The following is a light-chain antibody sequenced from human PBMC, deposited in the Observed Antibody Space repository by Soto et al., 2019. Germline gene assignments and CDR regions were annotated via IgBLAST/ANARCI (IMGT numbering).Light chain of an antibody. CDR3: QRNSSLWT. CDR1: QSVSNNY. J-gene: IGKJ1*01. Sequence: EIVLTQSPGTLSLSPGERATLSCRTSQSVSNNYLAWYQQKPGQAPRLLIYGASSRATGIPDRFSGSGSGTNFTLSSIRLEPEEVAVCYWQRNSSLWTFGQGTKVDIK. V-gene: IGKV3-20*01. CDR2: GAS.